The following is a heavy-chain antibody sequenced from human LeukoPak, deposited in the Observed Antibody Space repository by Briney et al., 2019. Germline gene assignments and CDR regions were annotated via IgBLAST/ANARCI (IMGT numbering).Heavy chain of an antibody. CDR1: GYTFTGYI. V-gene: IGHV1-2*02. CDR2: INPNSGDT. Sequence: ASVKVSCKASGYTFTGYIMHWVRQAPGQGLEWMGWINPNSGDTKYTQKFQGKVTLTRDTSISTAYMELNRLRSDDTAVYYCAREGGITVFGVAQPGGAFDIWGQGTMVTVSS. J-gene: IGHJ3*02. D-gene: IGHD3-3*01. CDR3: AREGGITVFGVAQPGGAFDI.